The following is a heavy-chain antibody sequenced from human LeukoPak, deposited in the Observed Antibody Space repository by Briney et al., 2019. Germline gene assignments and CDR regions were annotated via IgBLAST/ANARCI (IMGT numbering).Heavy chain of an antibody. CDR1: GDSVSSGSYY. CDR2: IYTSGST. CDR3: ARGGYYDSSYYYYYMDV. D-gene: IGHD3-22*01. J-gene: IGHJ6*03. Sequence: SETLSLTCSVSGDSVSSGSYYWSWIRQPAGKGLEWIGRIYTSGSTNYIPSLKSRLTISVDTSKNQFSLRLSSVTAADTAVYYCARGGYYDSSYYYYYMDVWGKGTTVTVSS. V-gene: IGHV4-61*02.